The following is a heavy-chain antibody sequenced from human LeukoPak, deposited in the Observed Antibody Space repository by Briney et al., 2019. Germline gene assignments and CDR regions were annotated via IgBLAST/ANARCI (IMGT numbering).Heavy chain of an antibody. V-gene: IGHV4-4*07. CDR3: ARDYSSGYFNWFDP. CDR1: GGSISSYY. Sequence: SGTLSLTCTVSGGSISSYYWSWIRQPAGKGLEWIWRIYTSGSTNYNPSLKSRVTMSVDASDNQFSLKLSSVTAADTVVYYCARDYSSGYFNWFDPWGQGTLVTVSS. J-gene: IGHJ5*02. D-gene: IGHD3-22*01. CDR2: IYTSGST.